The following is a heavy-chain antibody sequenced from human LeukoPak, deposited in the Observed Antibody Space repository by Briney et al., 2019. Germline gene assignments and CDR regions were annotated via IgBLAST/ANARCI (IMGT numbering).Heavy chain of an antibody. Sequence: GGSLRLSCAASGFTFSSYGIHWVRQAPGKGLEWVAAISGSGGSTYYADSVKGRFTISGDNSKNTLYLQMNSLRAEDTAVYYCAKDLVVSSSWDYYYYYGMDVWGQGTTVTVSS. CDR2: ISGSGGST. J-gene: IGHJ6*02. CDR3: AKDLVVSSSWDYYYYYGMDV. D-gene: IGHD6-13*01. V-gene: IGHV3-23*01. CDR1: GFTFSSYG.